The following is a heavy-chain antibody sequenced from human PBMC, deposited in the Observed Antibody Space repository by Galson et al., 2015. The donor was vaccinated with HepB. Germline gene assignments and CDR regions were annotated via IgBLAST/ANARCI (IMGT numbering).Heavy chain of an antibody. V-gene: IGHV3-7*01. J-gene: IGHJ3*02. CDR3: ASDTDDFTTDAFDI. CDR1: GFTFSSYW. Sequence: SLRLSCAASGFTFSSYWMSWVRQAPGKGLECVANIKQDGSETYYVDSVKGRFTISRDNTKNTLYLQMNSLRAEDTAVYYCASDTDDFTTDAFDIWGQGTMVTVSS. D-gene: IGHD1-26*01. CDR2: IKQDGSET.